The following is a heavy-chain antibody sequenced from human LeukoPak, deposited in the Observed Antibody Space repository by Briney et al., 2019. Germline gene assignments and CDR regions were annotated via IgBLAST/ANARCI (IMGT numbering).Heavy chain of an antibody. CDR1: GFTFSSYW. V-gene: IGHV3-74*01. CDR2: INSDGSST. Sequence: PGGSLRLSCAASGFTFSSYWMHWVRQAPGKGLVWVSRINSDGSSTSYADSVKGRFTISRDNVKNTLYLQMNSLRAEDTAVYYCTRRPVPAAVGYYFDYWGQGTLVTVSS. CDR3: TRRPVPAAVGYYFDY. D-gene: IGHD2-2*01. J-gene: IGHJ4*02.